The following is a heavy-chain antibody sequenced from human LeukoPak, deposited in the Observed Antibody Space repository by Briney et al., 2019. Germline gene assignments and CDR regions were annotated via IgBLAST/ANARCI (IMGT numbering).Heavy chain of an antibody. CDR1: GGTFSSYA. D-gene: IGHD2-15*01. CDR3: ARVTRPLLSDGGFDR. J-gene: IGHJ5*02. CDR2: IIPIFGTA. Sequence: ASVKVSCKASGGTFSSYAISWVRQAPGQGLEWMGGIIPIFGTANYAQKFQGRVTITADESTSTAYMELSSLRSEDTAVYYCARVTRPLLSDGGFDRWGQGTLVTVSS. V-gene: IGHV1-69*13.